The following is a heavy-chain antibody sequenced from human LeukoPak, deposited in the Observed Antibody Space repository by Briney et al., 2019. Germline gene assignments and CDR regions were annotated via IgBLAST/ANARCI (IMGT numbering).Heavy chain of an antibody. D-gene: IGHD5-12*01. J-gene: IGHJ4*02. V-gene: IGHV4-4*07. CDR2: MYNSGST. CDR1: GASIRNYY. CDR3: VRAEGGGYARY. Sequence: SETLSLTCTVSGASIRNYYWSWIRQPGGKGLEWIGRMYNSGSTIYNPSLQSRVTMSLDTSSNHFSLNLISVTAADTAVYYCVRAEGGGYARYWGQGTLVTVSS.